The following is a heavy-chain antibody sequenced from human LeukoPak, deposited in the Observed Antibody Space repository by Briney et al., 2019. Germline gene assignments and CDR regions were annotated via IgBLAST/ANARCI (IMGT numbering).Heavy chain of an antibody. CDR1: GYTFTSYG. D-gene: IGHD4-17*01. Sequence: ASVKVSCKASGYTFTSYGISWVRQAPGQGLEWMGWISAYNGNTNYAQKLQDRVTMTTDTSTSTAYMELRSLSSNDTAVYYCARTMTMVTTHGELDFWGQGTLVTVSS. J-gene: IGHJ4*02. V-gene: IGHV1-18*01. CDR3: ARTMTMVTTHGELDF. CDR2: ISAYNGNT.